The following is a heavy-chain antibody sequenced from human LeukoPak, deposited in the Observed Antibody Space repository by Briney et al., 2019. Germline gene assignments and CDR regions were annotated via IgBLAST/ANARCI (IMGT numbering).Heavy chain of an antibody. CDR1: GGTFSSYA. Sequence: ASVKVSCKASGGTFSSYAISWVRQAPGQGLEWMGWISPNSGGTNYAQKFQGRVTMTRDTSINTAYMELSRLRSDDTAVYYCAREAYDSGSFRTDYYYMDVWGKGTTVTISS. CDR2: ISPNSGGT. J-gene: IGHJ6*03. D-gene: IGHD3-10*01. V-gene: IGHV1-2*02. CDR3: AREAYDSGSFRTDYYYMDV.